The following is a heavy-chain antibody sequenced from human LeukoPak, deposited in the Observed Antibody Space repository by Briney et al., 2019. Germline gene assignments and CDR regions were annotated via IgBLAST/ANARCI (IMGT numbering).Heavy chain of an antibody. CDR1: GFTFSSYG. Sequence: AGGSLRLSCAASGFTFSSYGMHWVRQAPGKGLEWVAVISYDGSNKYYADSVKGRFTISKDSSKNTLYLQMNSLRAEDTAVYYCAKDRTPDGYYNFDYWGQGTLVIVSS. CDR3: AKDRTPDGYYNFDY. D-gene: IGHD5-18*01. J-gene: IGHJ4*02. CDR2: ISYDGSNK. V-gene: IGHV3-30*18.